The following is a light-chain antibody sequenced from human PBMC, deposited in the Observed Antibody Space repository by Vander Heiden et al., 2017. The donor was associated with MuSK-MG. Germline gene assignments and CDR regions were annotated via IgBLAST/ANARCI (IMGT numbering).Light chain of an antibody. Sequence: EIVLTQSTLTLSLSQGERATLSCRDSQSVRSSYLVLYQQKPGQATRLLVYDASSRAPGIPDRFSGSGSGTDFTITISRLDPDYFVVYYCQQNGSSPRTFGQGTKVEIK. CDR2: DAS. V-gene: IGKV3-20*01. CDR1: QSVRSSY. J-gene: IGKJ1*01. CDR3: QQNGSSPRT.